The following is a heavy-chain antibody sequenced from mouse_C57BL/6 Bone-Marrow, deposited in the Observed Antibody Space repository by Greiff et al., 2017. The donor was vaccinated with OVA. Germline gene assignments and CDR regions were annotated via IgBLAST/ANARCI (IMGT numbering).Heavy chain of an antibody. V-gene: IGHV1-4*01. CDR3: AREGDGYYGWFAY. D-gene: IGHD2-3*01. Sequence: VQGVESGAELARPGASVKMSCKASGYTFTSYTMHWVKQRPGQGLEWIGYINPSSGYTKYNQKFKDKATLTADKSSSTAYMQLSSLTSEDSAVYYCAREGDGYYGWFAYWGQGTLVTVSA. CDR1: GYTFTSYT. J-gene: IGHJ3*01. CDR2: INPSSGYT.